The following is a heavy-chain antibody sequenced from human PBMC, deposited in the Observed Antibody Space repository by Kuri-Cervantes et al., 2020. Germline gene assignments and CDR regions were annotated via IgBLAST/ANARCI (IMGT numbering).Heavy chain of an antibody. D-gene: IGHD1-26*01. CDR1: GFAFPTYA. V-gene: IGHV3-23*01. Sequence: GESLKISCAASGFAFPTYAMTWVRQAPGQGLEWVSVISGSGAAIYYGDSVNGRFTVSRDNAKNTQYLQMNNLRAEDTAVYYCAKFPTWEVLHDYYYMDVWGKGTTVTVSS. J-gene: IGHJ6*03. CDR3: AKFPTWEVLHDYYYMDV. CDR2: ISGSGAAI.